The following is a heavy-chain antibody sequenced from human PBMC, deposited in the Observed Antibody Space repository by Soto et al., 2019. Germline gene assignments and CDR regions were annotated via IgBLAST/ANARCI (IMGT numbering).Heavy chain of an antibody. CDR1: GYTFTGYY. D-gene: IGHD1-7*01. J-gene: IGHJ6*02. CDR2: INPNSGGT. Sequence: ASVKVSCKASGYTFTGYYMHLVRQAPGQGLEWMGWINPNSGGTNYAQKFQGWVTMTRDTSISTAYMELSRLRSDDTAVYYCARDPGTTVDYYYGMDVWGQGTTVTVSS. V-gene: IGHV1-2*04. CDR3: ARDPGTTVDYYYGMDV.